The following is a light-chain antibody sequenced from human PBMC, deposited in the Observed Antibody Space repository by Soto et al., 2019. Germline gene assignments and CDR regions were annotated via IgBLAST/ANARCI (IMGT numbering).Light chain of an antibody. CDR1: QSVSSSY. CDR3: QQYGNSVT. CDR2: GAS. J-gene: IGKJ4*01. Sequence: EIVLTQSPGTLSLSPGERATLSCRASQSVSSSYLAWYQQKPGQAPRLLIYGASSRATGIPDRFSGSGSGTDFTFTISRLEPEDSAVYYCQQYGNSVTFGGGTKVEMK. V-gene: IGKV3-20*01.